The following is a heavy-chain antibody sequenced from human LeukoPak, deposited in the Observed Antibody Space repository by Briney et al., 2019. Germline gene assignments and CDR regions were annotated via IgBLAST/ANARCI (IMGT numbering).Heavy chain of an antibody. CDR1: GSTFSDYS. D-gene: IGHD2-21*01. Sequence: NTGGSLRLSCAASGSTFSDYSMNWVRQAPGKGLEWVSSISGRSSYIYYADSVKGRFAISRDSAKNSLFLQMNSLRADDTAVYYCARGGGGADYWGQGTVVTVSS. CDR2: ISGRSSYI. J-gene: IGHJ4*02. CDR3: ARGGGGADY. V-gene: IGHV3-21*06.